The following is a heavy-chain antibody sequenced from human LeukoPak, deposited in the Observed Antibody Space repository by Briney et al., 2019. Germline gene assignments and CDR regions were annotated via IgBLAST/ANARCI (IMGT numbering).Heavy chain of an antibody. CDR3: ARGYNWGSPTRNFYDLDV. Sequence: KPSETLSLTCTVSGGSISSYYWSWIRQPAGKGLEWIGRIYTSGSTNYNPSLKSRVTMSVDTSKNQFSLKLRSVTAADTAVYYCARGYNWGSPTRNFYDLDVWGKGTTVTVSS. V-gene: IGHV4-4*07. D-gene: IGHD7-27*01. J-gene: IGHJ6*03. CDR2: IYTSGST. CDR1: GGSISSYY.